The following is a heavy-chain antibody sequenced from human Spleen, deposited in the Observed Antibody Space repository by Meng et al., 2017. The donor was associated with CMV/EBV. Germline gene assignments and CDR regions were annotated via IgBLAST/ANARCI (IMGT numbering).Heavy chain of an antibody. CDR2: IYYSGST. CDR3: AVGAWGY. D-gene: IGHD1-26*01. Sequence: GSLRLSCTVSGGSISSSSYYWGWIRQPPGKGLEWIGSIYYSGSTYYNPSLRSRVTISVDTSKNQFSLKLSSVTAADTAVYYCAVGAWGYWGQGTLVTVSS. J-gene: IGHJ4*02. V-gene: IGHV4-39*07. CDR1: GGSISSSSYY.